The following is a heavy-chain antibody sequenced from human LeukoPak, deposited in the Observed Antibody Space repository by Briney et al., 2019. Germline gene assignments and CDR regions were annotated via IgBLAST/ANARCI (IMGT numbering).Heavy chain of an antibody. J-gene: IGHJ4*02. V-gene: IGHV3-15*05. CDR1: GFTFSNAW. Sequence: GGSLRLSCAASGFTFSNAWMSWVRQAPGKGLEWVGRIKSKTDGGTTDYAAPVKGRFTISRDDSKNTLYPQMNSLRAEDTAVYYCARVSRGSYHFDYWGQGALVTVSS. D-gene: IGHD1-26*01. CDR3: ARVSRGSYHFDY. CDR2: IKSKTDGGTT.